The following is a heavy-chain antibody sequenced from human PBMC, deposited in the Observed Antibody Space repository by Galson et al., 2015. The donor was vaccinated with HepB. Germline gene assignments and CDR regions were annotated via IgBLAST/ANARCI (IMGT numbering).Heavy chain of an antibody. J-gene: IGHJ3*02. D-gene: IGHD4-17*01. CDR2: ISYDGSNK. CDR1: GFTFSSYG. Sequence: SLRLSCAASGFTFSSYGMHWVRQAPGKGLEWVAVISYDGSNKYYADSVKGRFTIYRDNSKNTLYLQMNSLRAEDTAVYYCAKGTTVTTWDAFDIWGQGTMVTVSS. CDR3: AKGTTVTTWDAFDI. V-gene: IGHV3-30*18.